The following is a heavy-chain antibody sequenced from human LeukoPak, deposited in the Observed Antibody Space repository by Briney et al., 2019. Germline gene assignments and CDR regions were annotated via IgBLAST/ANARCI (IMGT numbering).Heavy chain of an antibody. D-gene: IGHD5-12*01. Sequence: SETLSLTCAVYGGSFSGYYWSWIRQPPGKGLEWIGYIYYSGSTNYNPSLKSRVTISVDTSKNQFSLKLSSVTAADTAVYYCARGTYSAYDLGSYMDVWGKGTTVIVSS. V-gene: IGHV4-59*01. CDR1: GGSFSGYY. CDR3: ARGTYSAYDLGSYMDV. J-gene: IGHJ6*03. CDR2: IYYSGST.